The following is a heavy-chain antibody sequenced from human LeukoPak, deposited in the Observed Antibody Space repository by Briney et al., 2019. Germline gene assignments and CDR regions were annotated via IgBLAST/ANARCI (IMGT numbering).Heavy chain of an antibody. CDR2: IRYDGSDK. CDR3: TRLSGDNWNYGGNFDS. V-gene: IGHV3-30*02. D-gene: IGHD1-7*01. CDR1: GFTFSSYG. Sequence: GGSLRLSCAASGFTFSSYGMHWVRQAPGKGLEWVAFIRYDGSDKYYADSVKGRFTISRDNSKNTLYMQMNNLRAEDTAVYYCTRLSGDNWNYGGNFDSWGQGTLVTVSS. J-gene: IGHJ4*02.